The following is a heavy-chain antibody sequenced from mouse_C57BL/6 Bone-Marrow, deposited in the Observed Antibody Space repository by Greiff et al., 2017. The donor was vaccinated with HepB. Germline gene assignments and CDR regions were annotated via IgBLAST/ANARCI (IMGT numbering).Heavy chain of an antibody. D-gene: IGHD1-1*01. J-gene: IGHJ2*01. CDR2: ISNGGGST. CDR1: GFTFSDYY. CDR3: ARQVYGYFDY. V-gene: IGHV5-12*01. Sequence: DVQLQESGGGLVQPGGSLKLSCAASGFTFSDYYMYWVRQTPEKRLEWVAYISNGGGSTYYPDTVKGRFTISRDNAKNTLYLQMSRLKSEDTAMYYCARQVYGYFDYWGQGTTLTVSS.